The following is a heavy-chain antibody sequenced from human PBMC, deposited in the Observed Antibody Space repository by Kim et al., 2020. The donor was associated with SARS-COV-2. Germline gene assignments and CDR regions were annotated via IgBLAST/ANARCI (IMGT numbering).Heavy chain of an antibody. CDR3: AKDLNVAGSSSWYRY. V-gene: IGHV3-23*01. CDR2: ISGSGGST. D-gene: IGHD6-13*01. Sequence: GGSLRLSCAASGFTFSSYAMSWVRQAPGKGLEWVSAISGSGGSTYYADSVKGRFTISRDNSKNTLYLQMNSLRAEDTAVYYCAKDLNVAGSSSWYRYWGQGTLVTVSS. CDR1: GFTFSSYA. J-gene: IGHJ4*02.